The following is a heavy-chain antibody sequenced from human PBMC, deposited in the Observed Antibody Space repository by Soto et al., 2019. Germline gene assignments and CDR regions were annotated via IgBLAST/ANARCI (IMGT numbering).Heavy chain of an antibody. J-gene: IGHJ3*02. CDR2: ISTNNGNT. Sequence: ASGKVSCKASGYTFTNYGITWVRQAPGQGLEWMGWISTNNGNTNYAQKFQGRVTMTTDTSTSTAYMELRSLRSDDTAVYYCAKRGLENGYGFDIWGPVTKVPVSS. D-gene: IGHD3-3*01. CDR1: GYTFTNYG. CDR3: AKRGLENGYGFDI. V-gene: IGHV1-18*04.